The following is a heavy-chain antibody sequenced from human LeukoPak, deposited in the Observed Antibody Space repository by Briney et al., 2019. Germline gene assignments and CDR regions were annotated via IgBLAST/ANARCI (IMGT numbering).Heavy chain of an antibody. CDR3: ATSISVIAVIISHADAFDV. J-gene: IGHJ3*01. Sequence: GGSLRLSCVASGFTFSSYGMNWVRQAPGKKLEWVSSISSSSSSILYAASVKGRFTISRDNAKNSVFLQMNSLRADDTALYYCATSISVIAVIISHADAFDVWGQGTMVTVSS. CDR2: ISSSSSSI. V-gene: IGHV3-21*04. D-gene: IGHD3-22*01. CDR1: GFTFSSYG.